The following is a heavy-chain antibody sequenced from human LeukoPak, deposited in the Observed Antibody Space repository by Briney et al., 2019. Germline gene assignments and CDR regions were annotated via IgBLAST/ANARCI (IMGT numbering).Heavy chain of an antibody. Sequence: PSQTLSLTCTVSGGSISSGSYYWSWIRQPAGKGLEWIGRIYTSGSTNYNPSLKSRVTISVDTSKNQFSLKLSSVTAADTAVYYCARSLSMATIDLGGDYWGQGTLVTVSS. D-gene: IGHD5-24*01. V-gene: IGHV4-61*02. J-gene: IGHJ4*02. CDR3: ARSLSMATIDLGGDY. CDR1: GGSISSGSYY. CDR2: IYTSGST.